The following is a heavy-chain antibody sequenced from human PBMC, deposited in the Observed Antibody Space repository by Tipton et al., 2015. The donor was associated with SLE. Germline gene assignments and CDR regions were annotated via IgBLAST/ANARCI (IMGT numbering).Heavy chain of an antibody. CDR3: ARVGETGNALDI. J-gene: IGHJ3*02. V-gene: IGHV4-4*07. D-gene: IGHD1-14*01. CDR1: GGSISSYY. Sequence: LRLSCTVAGGSISSYYWSWIRQPAGKGLEWIGRIYTSGSTNYNPSLKSRVTISIDTSKNQFSLKLSSVTAADTAVYYCARVGETGNALDIWGQGTMVTVSS. CDR2: IYTSGST.